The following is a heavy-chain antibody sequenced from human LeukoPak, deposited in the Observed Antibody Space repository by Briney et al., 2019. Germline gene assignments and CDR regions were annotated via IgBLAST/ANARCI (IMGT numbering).Heavy chain of an antibody. J-gene: IGHJ6*02. CDR2: NSDFGSS. V-gene: IGHV3-21*06. Sequence: GESLRLSCAASGFTFSSYSISWVRQAPGKGLEWVSSNSDFGSSHHADSVKGRFTTSRDNAKNSVHLQMNSLRVEDTAIYYCARHSGGDGYNYNGMDVWGQGTMVTVSS. CDR3: ARHSGGDGYNYNGMDV. CDR1: GFTFSSYS. D-gene: IGHD6-19*01.